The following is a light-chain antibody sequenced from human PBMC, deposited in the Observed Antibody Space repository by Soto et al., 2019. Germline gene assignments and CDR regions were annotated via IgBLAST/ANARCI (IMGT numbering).Light chain of an antibody. Sequence: QSALTQPASVSGSPGQSITISCTGTSSDVGGFNYVSWYQHHPGKAPKLMIYDNNKRPSGIPDRFSGSKSGTSGTLDITGLQTGDEADYYCATWDGSLPGEVFGGGTKVTVL. CDR2: DNN. J-gene: IGLJ2*01. CDR1: SSDVGGFNY. V-gene: IGLV2-14*01. CDR3: ATWDGSLPGEV.